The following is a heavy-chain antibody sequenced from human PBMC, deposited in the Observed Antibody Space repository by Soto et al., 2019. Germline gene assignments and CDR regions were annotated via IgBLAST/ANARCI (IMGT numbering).Heavy chain of an antibody. J-gene: IGHJ6*03. D-gene: IGHD1-1*01. CDR3: ASGKSQMTQDRMGFYYYMDV. CDR1: GITFNNYT. V-gene: IGHV1-69*08. Sequence: QVQLVQSGAEVKKPGSSVKISCTASGITFNNYTFSWVRRAPGQGLEWMGRVIPLLDASNYAEKFQDRVTITADRSTSTAYMELSGLKYEDSAIYYCASGKSQMTQDRMGFYYYMDVWGKGTTITVSS. CDR2: VIPLLDAS.